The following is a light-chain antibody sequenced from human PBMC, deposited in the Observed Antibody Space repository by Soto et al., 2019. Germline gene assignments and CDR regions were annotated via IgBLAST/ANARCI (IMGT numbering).Light chain of an antibody. CDR1: QILLHSNGYNY. CDR2: LGS. CDR3: MQPLQSRT. V-gene: IGKV2-28*01. Sequence: DIVMTDSPRSLPVTPLEPASSSCSSSQILLHSNGYNYLDWYLQKPGQSPQLLIYLGSNRASGPPDRFSGSGSATDFPLNISRVAAEDAGVYYCMQPLQSRTCGKGTKGDIK. J-gene: IGKJ1*01.